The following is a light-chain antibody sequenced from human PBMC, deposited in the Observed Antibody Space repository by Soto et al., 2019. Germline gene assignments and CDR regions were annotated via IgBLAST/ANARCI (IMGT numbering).Light chain of an antibody. J-gene: IGLJ2*01. CDR2: DDN. CDR1: NIESKS. CDR3: QVWDSSGDLAL. V-gene: IGLV3-21*02. Sequence: SYELTQPPSVSVAPGQTARISCGGSNIESKSVHWYQVRPGQAPRLVVYDDNDRPSGIPERFSGTNSGNTATLTISRVAAGDEADYCCQVWDSSGDLALFGGGTKLTVL.